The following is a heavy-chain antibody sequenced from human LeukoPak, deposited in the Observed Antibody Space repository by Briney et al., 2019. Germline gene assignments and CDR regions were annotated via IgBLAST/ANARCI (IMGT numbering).Heavy chain of an antibody. D-gene: IGHD6-13*01. CDR1: GGTFSSYA. J-gene: IGHJ6*03. V-gene: IGHV1-69*13. Sequence: SVKVSCKASGGTFSSYAISWVRQAPGQGLEWMGGIIPIFGTANYAQKFQGRVTITADESTSTAYMELRSLRSDDTAVYYCARDAGYSSSAYMDVWGKGTTVTISS. CDR3: ARDAGYSSSAYMDV. CDR2: IIPIFGTA.